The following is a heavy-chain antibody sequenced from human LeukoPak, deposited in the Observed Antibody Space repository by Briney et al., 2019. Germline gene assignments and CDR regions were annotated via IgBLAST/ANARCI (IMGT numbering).Heavy chain of an antibody. D-gene: IGHD1/OR15-1a*01. Sequence: SETLSLTCTVSGGSISSYYWSWIRQPPGKGLEWIGYMSISGSTNYNPSLKSRVTVSVDTSKNQFSLKLSSVTAADTAVYYCARSITGTRSKFDYWGQGTLVTVSS. J-gene: IGHJ4*02. V-gene: IGHV4-4*08. CDR1: GGSISSYY. CDR3: ARSITGTRSKFDY. CDR2: MSISGST.